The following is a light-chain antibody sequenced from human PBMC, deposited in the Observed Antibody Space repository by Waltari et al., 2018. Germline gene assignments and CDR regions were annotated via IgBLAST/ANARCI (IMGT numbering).Light chain of an antibody. V-gene: IGKV2-30*02. CDR1: QSLAHSDGNTY. CDR3: MEVAQWYT. J-gene: IGKJ2*01. CDR2: NVS. Sequence: DVVLTQSPLSLSVTLGQPASISCTSSQSLAHSDGNTYLNWFHHRPGQSPRRLIYNVSNRDSGAPERFSGSASGTDCTMKISRVEAEDVGVYYCMEVAQWYTFGQGTKLEIK.